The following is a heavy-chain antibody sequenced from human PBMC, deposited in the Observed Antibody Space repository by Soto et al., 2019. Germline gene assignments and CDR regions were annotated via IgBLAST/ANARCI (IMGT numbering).Heavy chain of an antibody. CDR1: GFTFNTYG. D-gene: IGHD3-22*01. CDR3: AKHSTPDYYDSSGYYFWGLIDY. Sequence: PVGSLRLSCAASGFTFNTYGMHWVRQAPGKGLEWVAVISNDGSEKYYADSVKGRFTISRDNSKNTQHLQMNSLRAEDTAVYYCAKHSTPDYYDSSGYYFWGLIDYWGQGTLVTVSS. CDR2: ISNDGSEK. J-gene: IGHJ4*02. V-gene: IGHV3-30*18.